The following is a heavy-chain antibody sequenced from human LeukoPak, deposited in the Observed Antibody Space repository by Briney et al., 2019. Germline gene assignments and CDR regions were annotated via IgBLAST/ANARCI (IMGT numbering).Heavy chain of an antibody. CDR2: IKTDGSEK. V-gene: IGHV3-7*01. Sequence: GGSLRLSSEGSGFTFSNYWMSWVRQAPGKGLEWVANIKTDGSEKYYVDSVKGRFTISRDNAKNSLYLQVNSLRAEDTAVYYCATYSSLNAREFQYWGQGTLVTVSS. D-gene: IGHD3-22*01. CDR3: ATYSSLNAREFQY. J-gene: IGHJ1*01. CDR1: GFTFSNYW.